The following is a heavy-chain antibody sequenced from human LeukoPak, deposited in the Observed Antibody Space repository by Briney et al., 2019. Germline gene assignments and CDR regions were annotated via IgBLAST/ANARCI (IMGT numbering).Heavy chain of an antibody. CDR2: ISISGSTI. J-gene: IGHJ4*02. D-gene: IGHD6-19*01. V-gene: IGHV3-48*03. Sequence: GGSLRLSCAASGFTFSSYEMNWVRQAPGKGLEWVSYISISGSTIYYADSVKGRFTISRDNAKNSLYLQMNSLRAEDTAVYYCARVGVTGYSSGWGQGTLVTVSS. CDR1: GFTFSSYE. CDR3: ARVGVTGYSSG.